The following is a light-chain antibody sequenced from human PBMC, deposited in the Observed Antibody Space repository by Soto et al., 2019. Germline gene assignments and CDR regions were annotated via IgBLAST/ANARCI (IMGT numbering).Light chain of an antibody. CDR2: GAS. CDR3: QQYNNWPPIT. J-gene: IGKJ5*01. V-gene: IGKV3-15*01. Sequence: IVMRQYPATLSVPPGQSATLSCRVSQSVSSNLAWYQQKPGQAPRLLIYGASTRATDIPARFSGSGSGTEFIFTISSLQSADFAVYYCQQYNNWPPITFGQGTLLEIK. CDR1: QSVSSN.